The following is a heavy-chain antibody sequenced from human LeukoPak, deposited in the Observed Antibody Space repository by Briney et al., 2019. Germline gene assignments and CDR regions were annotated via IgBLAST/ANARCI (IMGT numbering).Heavy chain of an antibody. V-gene: IGHV1-46*01. Sequence: ASVKVSCKASGYTFTGYYMHWVRQAPGQGLEWMGIINPSGGSTSYAQKFQGRVTMTRDTSTSTVYMELSSLRSEDTTVYYCARKGNIVVVPAARPEAFDIWGQGTMVTVSS. J-gene: IGHJ3*02. CDR2: INPSGGST. CDR3: ARKGNIVVVPAARPEAFDI. D-gene: IGHD2-2*01. CDR1: GYTFTGYY.